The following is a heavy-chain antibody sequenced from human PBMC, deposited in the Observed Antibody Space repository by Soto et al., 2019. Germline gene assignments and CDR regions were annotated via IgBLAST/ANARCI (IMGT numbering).Heavy chain of an antibody. D-gene: IGHD6-13*01. V-gene: IGHV1-2*02. CDR2: INPNSGGT. CDR3: ARVRGIAAADAFDY. J-gene: IGHJ4*02. CDR1: GYTFTGYY. Sequence: ASVKVSCKASGYTFTGYYMHWVRQAPGQGLEWMGWINPNSGGTNYAQKFQGRVTMTRDTSISTAYMELSRLRSDDTAVYYCARVRGIAAADAFDYWGQGTLVTVSS.